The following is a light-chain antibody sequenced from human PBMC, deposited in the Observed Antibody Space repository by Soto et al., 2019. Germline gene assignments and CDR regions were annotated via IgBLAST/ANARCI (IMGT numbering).Light chain of an antibody. J-gene: IGKJ4*01. CDR2: AAS. CDR3: QQFNAYPLT. Sequence: GARVTISCRASQGISDYLAWYQQKPGKAPKLLIYAASTLQSGVPSRFSGSASGTEFTLTISSLQPEDFATYFCQQFNAYPLTFGGGTMVEIK. CDR1: QGISDY. V-gene: IGKV1-9*01.